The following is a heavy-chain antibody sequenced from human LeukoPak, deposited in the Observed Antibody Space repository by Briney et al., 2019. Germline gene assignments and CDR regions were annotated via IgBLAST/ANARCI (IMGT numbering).Heavy chain of an antibody. CDR2: IYNSGSS. CDR3: ARGVVVVAATSLTYMDV. J-gene: IGHJ6*03. CDR1: GYSISSGYY. V-gene: IGHV4-38-2*02. D-gene: IGHD2-15*01. Sequence: SETLSLTCTVSGYSISSGYYWGWIRQPPGKGLEWIGSIYNSGSSYYNPSLNSRVTMSVDTSKNQFSLKLSSVTAADTAVYYCARGVVVVAATSLTYMDVWGKGTTVTVSS.